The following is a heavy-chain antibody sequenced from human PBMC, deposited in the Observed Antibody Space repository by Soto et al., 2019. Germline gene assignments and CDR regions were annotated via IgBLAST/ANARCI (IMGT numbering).Heavy chain of an antibody. CDR2: ISSSGSTI. D-gene: IGHD6-19*01. J-gene: IGHJ6*02. CDR1: GFTFSSYE. CDR3: ARDQVAVAGRGMDV. V-gene: IGHV3-48*03. Sequence: GGSLRLSCAASGFTFSSYEMNWVRQAPGKGLEWVSYISSSGSTIYYADSVKGRFTISRDNAKNSLYLQMNSLRAEDTAVYYCARDQVAVAGRGMDVWGQGTTVTVSS.